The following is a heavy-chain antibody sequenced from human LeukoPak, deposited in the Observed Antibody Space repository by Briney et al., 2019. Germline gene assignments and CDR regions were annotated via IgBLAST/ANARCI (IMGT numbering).Heavy chain of an antibody. D-gene: IGHD4-23*01. CDR1: GFTFSTHG. J-gene: IGHJ6*02. CDR3: AKSSSGGNSPPYYYYGVDV. CDR2: ISYGGSNK. Sequence: AGGSLILSCAASGFTFSTHGMHWVRQAPGKGLEWVAVISYGGSNKYYADSVKGRFTISRDNSKNTLYLQMNSLRPEDTAVYYCAKSSSGGNSPPYYYYGVDVWGQGTTVIVSS. V-gene: IGHV3-30*18.